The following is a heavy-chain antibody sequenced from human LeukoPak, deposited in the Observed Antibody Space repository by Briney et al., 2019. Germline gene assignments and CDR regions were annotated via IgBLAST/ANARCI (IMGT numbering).Heavy chain of an antibody. J-gene: IGHJ3*01. V-gene: IGHV4-61*02. Sequence: PSESLSLTCTVSGGSISNLDYYWTWIRQPAGKRLEWIGRIYTSGGTNYNPSLKSRVTMSVDKSKNQISLNLASLTAADTALYYCAGRGSSSGTFDVWGPGTFVTVSS. CDR3: AGRGSSSGTFDV. CDR2: IYTSGGT. D-gene: IGHD2-2*01. CDR1: GGSISNLDYY.